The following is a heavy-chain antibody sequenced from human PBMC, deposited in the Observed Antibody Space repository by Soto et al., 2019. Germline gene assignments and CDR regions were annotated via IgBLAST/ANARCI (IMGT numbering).Heavy chain of an antibody. D-gene: IGHD1-26*01. Sequence: SVKVSCKASGGTFSSYAISWARQAPGQGLEWMGGIIPIFGTANYAQKFQGRVTITADESTSTAYMELSSLRSEDTAVYYCARSLPGSGSQYFDYWGQGTLVTVSS. CDR2: IIPIFGTA. CDR1: GGTFSSYA. J-gene: IGHJ4*02. CDR3: ARSLPGSGSQYFDY. V-gene: IGHV1-69*13.